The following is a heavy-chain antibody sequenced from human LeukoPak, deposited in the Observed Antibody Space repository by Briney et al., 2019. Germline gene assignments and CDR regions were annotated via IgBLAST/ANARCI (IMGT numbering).Heavy chain of an antibody. CDR2: ISYDGSNK. J-gene: IGHJ4*02. D-gene: IGHD3-10*01. V-gene: IGHV3-30*04. CDR1: GFTFSSYA. CDR3: ASVDGVLWFGEL. Sequence: PGGSLRLSCAASGFTFSSYAMHWVRQAPGKGLEWVAVISYDGSNKYYADSVKGRFTISRDNSKNTLYLQMNSLRAEDTAVYYCASVDGVLWFGELWGQGTLVTVSS.